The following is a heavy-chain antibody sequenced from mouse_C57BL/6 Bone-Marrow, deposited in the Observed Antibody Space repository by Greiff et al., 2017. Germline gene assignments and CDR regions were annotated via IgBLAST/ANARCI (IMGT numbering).Heavy chain of an antibody. Sequence: QVQLQQSGAELVRPGTSVKVSCKASGYAFTNYLIEWVKQRPGQGLEWIGVIKPGSGGNNYNEKFKGKATLTADKYSRTAYIQLSSLTSEDSAVYFCARSGYYYGSSPVYFDYWGQGTTLTVSS. D-gene: IGHD1-1*01. J-gene: IGHJ2*01. V-gene: IGHV1-54*01. CDR1: GYAFTNYL. CDR2: IKPGSGGN. CDR3: ARSGYYYGSSPVYFDY.